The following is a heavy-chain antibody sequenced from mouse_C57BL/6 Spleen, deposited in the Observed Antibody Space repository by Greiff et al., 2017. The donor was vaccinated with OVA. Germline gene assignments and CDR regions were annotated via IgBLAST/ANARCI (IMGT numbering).Heavy chain of an antibody. CDR1: GFTFSSYT. Sequence: EVQGVESGGGLVKPGGSLKLSCAASGFTFSSYTMSWVRQTPEKRLEWVATISGGGGNTYYPDSVKGRFTISRGNAKTTLYLQMSSLTSEDTALYYCTRNNGNSPWFAYWGQGTLVTVSA. D-gene: IGHD2-1*01. J-gene: IGHJ3*01. V-gene: IGHV5-9*01. CDR2: ISGGGGNT. CDR3: TRNNGNSPWFAY.